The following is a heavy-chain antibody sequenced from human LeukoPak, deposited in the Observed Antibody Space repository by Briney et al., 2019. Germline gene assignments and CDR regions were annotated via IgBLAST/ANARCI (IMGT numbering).Heavy chain of an antibody. CDR2: IYSSGST. CDR1: GVSISRYY. D-gene: IGHD3-10*01. CDR3: AKSNGYGLVDI. J-gene: IGHJ3*02. V-gene: IGHV4-4*07. Sequence: MSSETLSLTCTVSGVSISRYYWSWIRQPAGKGLEWIGRIYSSGSTTYNPSLKSRVTMSIDTSKNQFSLKLSFVTAADTAVYYCAKSNGYGLVDIWGQGTMVTVSS.